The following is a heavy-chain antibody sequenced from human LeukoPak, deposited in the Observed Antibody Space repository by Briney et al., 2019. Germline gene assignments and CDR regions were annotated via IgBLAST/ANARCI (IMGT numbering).Heavy chain of an antibody. J-gene: IGHJ4*02. Sequence: GGSLRLSCAASGVTFDDYAMHWGRQAPGKGLEWVSGISWNSGSIGYADSVKGRFTISRDNAKNYLYLQMNSLSAEDPTVYYCARGNYYGSGSYYSYYFDYRGGGTLVTVSS. CDR1: GVTFDDYA. D-gene: IGHD3-10*01. V-gene: IGHV3-9*01. CDR3: ARGNYYGSGSYYSYYFDY. CDR2: ISWNSGSI.